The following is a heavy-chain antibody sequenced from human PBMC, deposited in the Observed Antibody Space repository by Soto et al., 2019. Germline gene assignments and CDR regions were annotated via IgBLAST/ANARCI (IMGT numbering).Heavy chain of an antibody. CDR3: AREGYCSGGSWYSAFVPFQFDY. V-gene: IGHV1-69*02. CDR2: IIPILGIA. D-gene: IGHD2-15*01. CDR1: GGTFSSYT. Sequence: QVQLVQSEAEVKKPGSSVKVSCKASGGTFSSYTISWVRQAPGQGLAWMGRIIPILGIANYAQKFQGRVTITADKSTSTAYMELSSLRSEDTALYYCAREGYCSGGSWYSAFVPFQFDYWGQGTLVTVSS. J-gene: IGHJ4*02.